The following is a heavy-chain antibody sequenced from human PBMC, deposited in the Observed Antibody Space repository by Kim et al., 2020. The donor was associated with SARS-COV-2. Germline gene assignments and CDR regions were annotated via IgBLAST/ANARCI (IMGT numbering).Heavy chain of an antibody. CDR3: ARAVNGYYFGY. D-gene: IGHD3-22*01. CDR2: T. V-gene: IGHV3-53*01. Sequence: TIYADPGKGRFTIPRDRSENTLYLQMNTLRAEDTAVYYFARAVNGYYFGYWGQGTLVTVSS. J-gene: IGHJ4*02.